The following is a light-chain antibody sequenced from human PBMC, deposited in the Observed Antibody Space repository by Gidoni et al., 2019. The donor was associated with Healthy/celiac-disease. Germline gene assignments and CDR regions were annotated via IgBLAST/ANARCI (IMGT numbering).Light chain of an antibody. CDR1: QSVSSSY. Sequence: DIVLKQPPGTLSLSPGERATLSSRASQSVSSSYLAWYQQKPRQAPRLLIYCASRRSTGIPDRFSGSGSGTDFTLTISRLEPEDFAVYYCQQYGSSTPITFGQGTRLEIK. CDR3: QQYGSSTPIT. J-gene: IGKJ5*01. CDR2: CAS. V-gene: IGKV3-20*01.